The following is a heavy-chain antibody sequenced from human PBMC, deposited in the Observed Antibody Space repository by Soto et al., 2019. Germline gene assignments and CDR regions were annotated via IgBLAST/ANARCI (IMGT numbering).Heavy chain of an antibody. CDR2: MYFSGST. Sequence: LSLPCTVSDGSLSSYYWIWIRQPPGKGLEWIGYMYFSGSTNYNPSLKSRVTMSVDTSKNQFSLKLTSVTAADTAVYFCARGPYGSGSYLDYWGRGTLVTVSS. J-gene: IGHJ4*02. D-gene: IGHD3-10*01. CDR3: ARGPYGSGSYLDY. V-gene: IGHV4-59*01. CDR1: DGSLSSYY.